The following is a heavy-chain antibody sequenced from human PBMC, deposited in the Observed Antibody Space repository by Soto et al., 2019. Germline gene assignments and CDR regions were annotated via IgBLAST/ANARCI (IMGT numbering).Heavy chain of an antibody. V-gene: IGHV4-59*01. CDR2: IYYSGST. CDR1: GGSISSYY. D-gene: IGHD2-2*01. CDR3: ARLAGGDCSSTSCSRAPDAFDI. J-gene: IGHJ3*02. Sequence: SETLSLTCTVSGGSISSYYWSWIRQPPGKGLEWIGYIYYSGSTNYNPSLKSRVTISVDTSKNQFSLKLSSLTAADTAVYYCARLAGGDCSSTSCSRAPDAFDIWGQGTMVTVSS.